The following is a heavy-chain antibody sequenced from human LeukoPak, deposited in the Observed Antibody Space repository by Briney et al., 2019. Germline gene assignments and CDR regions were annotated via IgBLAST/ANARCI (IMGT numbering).Heavy chain of an antibody. CDR3: AKDNIIMGADALDI. Sequence: QSGGSLRLSCAASGFTFSNYEMNWVRQAPGKGLEWVTFIWYDGRDKYYVDSVKGRFTVSRDNSKNTVYLQMNSLKAEDTAVYYCAKDNIIMGADALDIWGQGTMVTVSS. V-gene: IGHV3-30*02. CDR1: GFTFSNYE. J-gene: IGHJ3*02. D-gene: IGHD1-26*01. CDR2: IWYDGRDK.